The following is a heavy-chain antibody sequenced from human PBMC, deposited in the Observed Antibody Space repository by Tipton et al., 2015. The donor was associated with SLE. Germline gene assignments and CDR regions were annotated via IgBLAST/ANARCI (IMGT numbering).Heavy chain of an antibody. CDR3: ARGFLGLKAAQYYFDY. J-gene: IGHJ4*02. D-gene: IGHD6-25*01. V-gene: IGHV3-48*03. CDR1: GFTFSSYE. Sequence: SLRLSCAASGFTFSSYEMNWVRQAPGKGLEWVSYISSSGSTIYYADSVKGRFTISRDNAKNSLYLQMNSLRAEDTAVYYCARGFLGLKAAQYYFDYWGQGTLVTVSS. CDR2: ISSSGSTI.